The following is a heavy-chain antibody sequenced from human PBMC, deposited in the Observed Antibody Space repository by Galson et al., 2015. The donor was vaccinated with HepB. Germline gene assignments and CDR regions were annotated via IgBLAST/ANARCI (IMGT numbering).Heavy chain of an antibody. V-gene: IGHV5-10-1*01. CDR1: GYIFTNYW. CDR2: IDPSASYT. D-gene: IGHD5-18*01. Sequence: QSGAEVKKPGESLRISCKGSGYIFTNYWIIWVRQMPGKGLEWMGKIDPSASYTKYSPSFQGHVTISADRSINTAYLQWGSLKASDTAMYYCARRRGYNSGLSFDYWGQGTLVTVSS. CDR3: ARRRGYNSGLSFDY. J-gene: IGHJ4*02.